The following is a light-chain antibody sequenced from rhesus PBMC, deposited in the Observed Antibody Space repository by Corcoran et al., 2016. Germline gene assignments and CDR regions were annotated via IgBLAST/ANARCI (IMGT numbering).Light chain of an antibody. CDR1: RSDIGGYNY. Sequence: QSAPTQPPSVSGSPGQSVTFSCSGTRSDIGGYNYVSWYQQHPGKAPKLMIYGVSNRPSGVSDRFSGSKSGNSASLTLSGLLAEDEADYYWCSYTTCSTFIFGAGTRLTVL. CDR3: CSYTTCSTFI. V-gene: IGLV2S7*01. CDR2: GVS. J-gene: IGLJ1*01.